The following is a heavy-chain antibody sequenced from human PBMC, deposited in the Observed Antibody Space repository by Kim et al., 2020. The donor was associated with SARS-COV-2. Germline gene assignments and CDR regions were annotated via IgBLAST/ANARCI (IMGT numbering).Heavy chain of an antibody. CDR3: ARVHIYYYDSSGWGSVDY. CDR1: GFTFSSYA. V-gene: IGHV3-30*04. CDR2: ISYDGSNK. Sequence: GGSLRLSCAASGFTFSSYAMHWVRQAPGKGLEWVAVISYDGSNKYYADSVKGRFTISRDNSKNTLYLQMNSLRAEDTAVYYCARVHIYYYDSSGWGSVDYWGQGTLVTVSS. D-gene: IGHD3-22*01. J-gene: IGHJ4*02.